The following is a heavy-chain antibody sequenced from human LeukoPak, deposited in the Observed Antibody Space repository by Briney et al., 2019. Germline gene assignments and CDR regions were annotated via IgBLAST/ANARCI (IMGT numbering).Heavy chain of an antibody. CDR3: ATVVLLWFGELPPFDP. D-gene: IGHD3-10*01. Sequence: ASVKVSCKVSGYTLTELSMHWVRQAPGKGLEWMGGFDPEDGETIYAQKFQGRVTMTEDTSTDTAYMELSSLRSEDTAVYYCATVVLLWFGELPPFDPWGQGTLVTVSS. V-gene: IGHV1-24*01. J-gene: IGHJ5*02. CDR1: GYTLTELS. CDR2: FDPEDGET.